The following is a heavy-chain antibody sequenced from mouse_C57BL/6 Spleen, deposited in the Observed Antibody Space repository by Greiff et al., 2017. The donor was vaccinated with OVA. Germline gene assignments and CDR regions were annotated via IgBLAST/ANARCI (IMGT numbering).Heavy chain of an antibody. CDR2: IRYDGYN. CDR1: GYSITSGYY. J-gene: IGHJ1*03. V-gene: IGHV3-6*01. Sequence: EVKLVESGPGLVKPSQSLSLSCSVTGYSITSGYYWNWIRQFPGNILEWMGYIRYDGYNNSNPSLKNRISITRDTSTNQFFLKLKSGTTEDTATYYCERGGYFDVWGTGTTVTVSS. CDR3: ERGGYFDV.